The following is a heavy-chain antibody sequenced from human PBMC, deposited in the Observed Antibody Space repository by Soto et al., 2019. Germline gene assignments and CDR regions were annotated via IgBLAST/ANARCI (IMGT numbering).Heavy chain of an antibody. Sequence: QVQLVESGGGVVQPGTSLRLSCAASGFTVSTHGMHWVRQAPGKGLEWVALVWHDGTRENYVDSVKGRFTISRDTSKNTVYLQMNSLRAEDTAVYYCARDLALNGPDYRAQGTLVTVSP. V-gene: IGHV3-33*01. CDR1: GFTVSTHG. CDR3: ARDLALNGPDY. D-gene: IGHD3-3*02. J-gene: IGHJ4*02. CDR2: VWHDGTRE.